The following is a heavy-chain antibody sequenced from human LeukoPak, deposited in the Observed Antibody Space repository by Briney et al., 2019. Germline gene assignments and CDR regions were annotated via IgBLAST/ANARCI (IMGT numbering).Heavy chain of an antibody. J-gene: IGHJ4*02. CDR3: ARDRVVGAEKYFDY. V-gene: IGHV3-48*04. CDR1: GFTFSDYS. CDR2: ISSSDSTI. Sequence: GGSLRLSCAASGFTFSDYSMNWVRQAPGKGLEWVSYISSSDSTIYYADSVKGRFTISRDNAKNSLYLQMNSLRAEDTAVYYCARDRVVGAEKYFDYWGQGTLVTVSS. D-gene: IGHD1-26*01.